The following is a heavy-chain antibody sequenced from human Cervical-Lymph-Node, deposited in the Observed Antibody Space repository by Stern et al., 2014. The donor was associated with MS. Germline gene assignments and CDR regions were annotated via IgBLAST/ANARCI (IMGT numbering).Heavy chain of an antibody. CDR3: ARVSYDFWSGYYAFDY. J-gene: IGHJ4*02. D-gene: IGHD3-3*01. V-gene: IGHV4-31*03. CDR1: GGSISSGGYY. Sequence: QLQLQESGPGLVKPSQTLSLTCTVSGGSISSGGYYWSWIRQHPGKGLEWIGYIYYSGSTSYNPSLRRRVSISVDTSKNQFSLKLSSVTAADTAVYYCARVSYDFWSGYYAFDYWGQGTLVTVSS. CDR2: IYYSGST.